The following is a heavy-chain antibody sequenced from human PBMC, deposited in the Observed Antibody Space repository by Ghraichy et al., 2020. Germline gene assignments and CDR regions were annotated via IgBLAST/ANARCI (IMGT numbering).Heavy chain of an antibody. CDR2: ISAYNGNT. Sequence: ASVKVSCKASGYTFTSYGISWVRQAPGQGLEWMGWISAYNGNTNYAQKLQGRVTMTTDTSTSTAYMELRSLRSDDTAVYYCARVGRGIMTTVTTVFRWFDPWGQGTLVTVSS. D-gene: IGHD4-17*01. J-gene: IGHJ5*02. V-gene: IGHV1-18*01. CDR1: GYTFTSYG. CDR3: ARVGRGIMTTVTTVFRWFDP.